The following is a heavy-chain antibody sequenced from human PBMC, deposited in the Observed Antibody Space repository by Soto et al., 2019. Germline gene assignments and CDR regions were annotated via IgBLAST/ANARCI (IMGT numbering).Heavy chain of an antibody. CDR3: ARANYGQWLDY. J-gene: IGHJ4*02. Sequence: WTWIRHHPGKGLEWIGYISYSGSTYYNPSLKSRITISSDTSKNQFSLKLSSMTAADTAVYYCARANYGQWLDYWGQGTLVTVSS. V-gene: IGHV4-31*02. CDR2: ISYSGST. D-gene: IGHD6-19*01.